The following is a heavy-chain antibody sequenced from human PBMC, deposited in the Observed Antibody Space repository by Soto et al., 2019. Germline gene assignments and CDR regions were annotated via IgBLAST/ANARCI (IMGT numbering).Heavy chain of an antibody. J-gene: IGHJ3*02. CDR3: ARHRPSVCSSTSCYDAFDI. V-gene: IGHV3-21*01. D-gene: IGHD2-2*01. CDR1: GFTFSSYS. Sequence: GGSLRLSCAASGFTFSSYSMNWVRQAPGKGLEWVSSISSSSSYIYYADSVKGRFTISRDNAKNSLYLQMNSLRAEDTAVYYCARHRPSVCSSTSCYDAFDIWGQGTMVTVSS. CDR2: ISSSSSYI.